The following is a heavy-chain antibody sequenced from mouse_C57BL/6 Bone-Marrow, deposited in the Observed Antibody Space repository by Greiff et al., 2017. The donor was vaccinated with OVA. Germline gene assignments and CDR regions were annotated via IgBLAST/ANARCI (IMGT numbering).Heavy chain of an antibody. CDR1: GYTFTSYW. D-gene: IGHD1-1*01. V-gene: IGHV1-64*01. CDR3: ARFITTVVDGY. Sequence: QVQLKQPGAELVKPGASVKLSCKASGYTFTSYWMHWVKQRPGQGLEWIGMIHPNSGSTNYNEKFKSKATLTVDKSSSTAYMQLSSLTSEDSAVYYCARFITTVVDGYWGQGTTLTVSS. J-gene: IGHJ2*01. CDR2: IHPNSGST.